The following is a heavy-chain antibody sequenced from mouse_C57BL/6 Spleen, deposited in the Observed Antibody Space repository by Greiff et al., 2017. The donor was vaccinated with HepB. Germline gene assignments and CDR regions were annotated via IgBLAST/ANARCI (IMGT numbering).Heavy chain of an antibody. J-gene: IGHJ3*01. CDR2: INPNNGGT. V-gene: IGHV1-26*01. Sequence: EVQLQQSGPELVKPGASVKISCKASGYTFTDYYMNWVKQSHGKSLEWIGDINPNNGGTSYNQKFKGKATLTVDKSSSTAYMELRSLTSEDSAVYYCARGGYSNYVAYWGQGTLVTVSA. CDR3: ARGGYSNYVAY. CDR1: GYTFTDYY. D-gene: IGHD2-5*01.